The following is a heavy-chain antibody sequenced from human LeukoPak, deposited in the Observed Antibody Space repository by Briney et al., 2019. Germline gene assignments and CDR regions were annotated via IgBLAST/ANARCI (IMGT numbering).Heavy chain of an antibody. D-gene: IGHD3-22*01. CDR3: AKVRDSSGYYSWFDP. CDR1: GFTFSSYW. V-gene: IGHV3-7*03. J-gene: IGHJ5*02. CDR2: IKQDGSEK. Sequence: GGSLRLSCAASGFTFSSYWMSWVRQAPGKGLEWVANIKQDGSEKNPVDSVKGRFTISRDNAKNSLYLQMNSLRAEDTAVYYCAKVRDSSGYYSWFDPWGQGTLVTVSS.